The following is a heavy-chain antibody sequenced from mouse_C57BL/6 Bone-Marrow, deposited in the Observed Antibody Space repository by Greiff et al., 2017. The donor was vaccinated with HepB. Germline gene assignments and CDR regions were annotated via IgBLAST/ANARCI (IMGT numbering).Heavy chain of an antibody. CDR1: GYSITSGYY. CDR3: ARGDYDYGDY. V-gene: IGHV3-6*01. D-gene: IGHD2-4*01. J-gene: IGHJ2*01. Sequence: DVQLVESGPGLVKPSQSLSLTCSVTGYSITSGYYWNWIRQFPGNKREWMGYISYDGSNNYNPSLKNRISITRDTSKNQFFLKLNSVTTEDTATYYCARGDYDYGDYWGQGTTLTVSS. CDR2: ISYDGSN.